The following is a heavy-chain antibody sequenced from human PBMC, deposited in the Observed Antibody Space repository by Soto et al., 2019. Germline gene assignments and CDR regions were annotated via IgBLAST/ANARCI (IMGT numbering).Heavy chain of an antibody. CDR2: MNPNSGNT. CDR1: GYTFTSYD. V-gene: IGHV1-8*01. CDR3: ARSGSLLWFGELLVAGDPLDY. Sequence: ASVKVSCKASGYTFTSYDINWVRQATGQGLEWMGWMNPNSGNTGYAQKYQGRVTMTRNTSISTAYMELRSLRSEDTAVYYCARSGSLLWFGELLVAGDPLDYWGQGTLVTVSS. J-gene: IGHJ4*02. D-gene: IGHD3-10*01.